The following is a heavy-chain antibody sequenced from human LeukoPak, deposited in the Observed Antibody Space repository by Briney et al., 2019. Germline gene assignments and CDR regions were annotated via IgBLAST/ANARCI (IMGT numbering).Heavy chain of an antibody. CDR3: ARDLRYYYDSSGYPDY. J-gene: IGHJ4*02. CDR2: INSDGSDT. D-gene: IGHD3-22*01. V-gene: IGHV3-74*01. Sequence: GGSLRLSCAASGFTFSSYWMHWVRQAPRKGLVWASRINSDGSDTSYADSVKGRFTISRDNAKNTLYLQISSLRAEDTALYYRARDLRYYYDSSGYPDYWGQGTLVTVSS. CDR1: GFTFSSYW.